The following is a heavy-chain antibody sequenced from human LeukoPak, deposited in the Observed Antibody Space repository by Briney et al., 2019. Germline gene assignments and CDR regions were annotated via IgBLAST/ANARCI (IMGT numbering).Heavy chain of an antibody. Sequence: ASVKVSCKASGYTFTGYYMHWVRQAPGQGLEWMGWINPNSGGTNYAQKFQGRVTMTRDTSISTAYMELSRLRSEDTAVYYCARWGASGLALIYYYGMDVWGQGTTVTVSS. CDR3: ARWGASGLALIYYYGMDV. CDR2: INPNSGGT. CDR1: GYTFTGYY. J-gene: IGHJ6*02. V-gene: IGHV1-2*02. D-gene: IGHD3/OR15-3a*01.